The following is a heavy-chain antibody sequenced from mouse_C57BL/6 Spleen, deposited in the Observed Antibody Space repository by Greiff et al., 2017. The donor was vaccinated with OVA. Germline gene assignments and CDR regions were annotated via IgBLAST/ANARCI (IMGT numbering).Heavy chain of an antibody. CDR2: IDPNSGGT. Sequence: QVQLKQPGAELVKPGASVKLSCKASGYTFTSYWMHWVKQRPGRGLEWIGRIDPNSGGTKYNEKFKSKATLTVDKHSSTAYMQLSSLTSEDSAVYYCARDYYGREGFDYWGQGTTLTVSS. CDR3: ARDYYGREGFDY. CDR1: GYTFTSYW. V-gene: IGHV1-72*01. J-gene: IGHJ2*01. D-gene: IGHD1-1*01.